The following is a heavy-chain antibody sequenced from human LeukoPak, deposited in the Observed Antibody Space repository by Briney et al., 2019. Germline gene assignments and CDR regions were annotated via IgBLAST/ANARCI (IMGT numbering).Heavy chain of an antibody. CDR1: GFTVSSNY. CDR3: AREDYYDSSGSKDGRYFQH. D-gene: IGHD3-22*01. CDR2: IYSGGST. V-gene: IGHV3-66*01. J-gene: IGHJ1*01. Sequence: GGSLRLSCAASGFTVSSNYMSWVRQAPGKGLEWVSVIYSGGSTYYADSVKGRFNISRDNAKNSLYLQMNSLRAEDTAVYYCAREDYYDSSGSKDGRYFQHWGQGTLVTVSS.